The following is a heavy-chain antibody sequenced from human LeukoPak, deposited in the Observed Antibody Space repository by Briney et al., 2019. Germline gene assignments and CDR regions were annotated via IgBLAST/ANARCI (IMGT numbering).Heavy chain of an antibody. V-gene: IGHV3-73*01. Sequence: GGSLRLSCAASGFTFSGSAMHWVRQASGKGLEWVGRIRSKANSYATAYAASAKGRFTISRDDSENTAYLQMNSLKTKDTAVYYCTRQMGDYYDSGSYYLWGQGTLVTVSS. D-gene: IGHD3-10*01. CDR2: IRSKANSYAT. CDR3: TRQMGDYYDSGSYYL. CDR1: GFTFSGSA. J-gene: IGHJ4*02.